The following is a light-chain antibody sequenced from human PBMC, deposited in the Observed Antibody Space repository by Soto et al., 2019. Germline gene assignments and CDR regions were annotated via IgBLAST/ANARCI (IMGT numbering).Light chain of an antibody. J-gene: IGLJ1*01. V-gene: IGLV2-14*01. CDR3: SSYTPSYFYV. Sequence: QSALTQPASVSGSPGQSITISCTGSGRDIGAYNYVSWYQQHPGKAPKLIIYGVKNRPSGVSNRFSASKSAFTASLTISGLQAEDEADYYCSSYTPSYFYVFGPGTKVTGL. CDR2: GVK. CDR1: GRDIGAYNY.